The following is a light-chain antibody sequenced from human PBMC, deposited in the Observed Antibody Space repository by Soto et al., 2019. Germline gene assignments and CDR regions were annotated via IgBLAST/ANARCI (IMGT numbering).Light chain of an antibody. Sequence: QSVLTQPASVSGSPGQSITISCTGTSSDVGSYNLVSWYQQHPGKAPKLMIYEGSKRPSGVSNRFSGSKSCNTASLTISGLQAEDEADYYCCSYAGSSTFVFGGGTKLTVL. V-gene: IGLV2-23*03. CDR3: CSYAGSSTFV. CDR2: EGS. CDR1: SSDVGSYNL. J-gene: IGLJ2*01.